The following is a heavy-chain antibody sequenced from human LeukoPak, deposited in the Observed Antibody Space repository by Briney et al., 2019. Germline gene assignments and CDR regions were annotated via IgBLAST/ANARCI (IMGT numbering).Heavy chain of an antibody. D-gene: IGHD4-11*01. Sequence: GGSLRFSCAASGFPFGDFAMTGSPRVPGGGCHWVSPITRSGQNTYYANSVKGRFTISRDDYKGMLYLQMNSLRAEDTAMYYCVKDDYCSIPGCVIDALVVWGQGTVVTVSS. CDR2: ITRSGQNT. CDR3: VKDDYCSIPGCVIDALVV. V-gene: IGHV3-23*01. CDR1: GFPFGDFA. J-gene: IGHJ3*01.